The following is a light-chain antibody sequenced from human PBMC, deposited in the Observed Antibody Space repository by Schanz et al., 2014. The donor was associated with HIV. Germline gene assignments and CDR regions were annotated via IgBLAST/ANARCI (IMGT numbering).Light chain of an antibody. CDR1: TSDVGGYNY. CDR3: SSCTTSNTLV. Sequence: QSALTQPASVSGSPGQSITISCTGTTSDVGGYNYVSWYQQHPDKAPKLMIYDVSNRPSGVSNRFSGSKSGNTASLTISGLQAEDEADYYCSSCTTSNTLVFGGGTKLTVL. V-gene: IGLV2-14*01. J-gene: IGLJ3*02. CDR2: DVS.